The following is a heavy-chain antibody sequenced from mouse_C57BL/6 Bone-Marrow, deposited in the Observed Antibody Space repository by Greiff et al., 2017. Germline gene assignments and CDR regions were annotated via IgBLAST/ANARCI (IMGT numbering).Heavy chain of an antibody. CDR3: ARKGYGSSCWYFDV. J-gene: IGHJ1*03. V-gene: IGHV2-2*01. D-gene: IGHD1-1*01. CDR1: GFSLTSYG. Sequence: VQVVESGPGLVQPSQSLSITCTVSGFSLTSYGVHWVRQSPGKGLEWLGVIWSGGSTDYNAAFISRLSISKDNSKSQVFFKMNSLQADDTAIYYCARKGYGSSCWYFDVWGTGTTVTVSS. CDR2: IWSGGST.